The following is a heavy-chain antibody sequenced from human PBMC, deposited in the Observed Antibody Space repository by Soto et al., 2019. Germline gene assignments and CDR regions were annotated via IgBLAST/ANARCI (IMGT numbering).Heavy chain of an antibody. Sequence: TGGSLRLSCAASGFTFSNYWMSWVRQAPGKGLEWVANIKQDGREKYYVDSVKGRFTISRDNAKSSQYLQMNSLRAEDTAVYYCAREGMTTITYDYWGQGILVTVSS. CDR2: IKQDGREK. J-gene: IGHJ4*02. V-gene: IGHV3-7*01. CDR1: GFTFSNYW. D-gene: IGHD4-4*01. CDR3: AREGMTTITYDY.